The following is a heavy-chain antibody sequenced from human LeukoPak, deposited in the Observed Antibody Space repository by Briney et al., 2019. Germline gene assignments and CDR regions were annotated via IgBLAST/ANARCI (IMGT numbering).Heavy chain of an antibody. CDR2: IYYSGNT. J-gene: IGHJ4*02. CDR1: GGSISSYY. V-gene: IGHV4-59*08. D-gene: IGHD3-10*01. CDR3: GLGLGSGTYLNY. Sequence: SETLSLTCTVSGGSISSYYWSWIRQPPGKGLEWIGYIYYSGNTNYNPSLKSRVTISVDTSKNQFSLKLSSVTAADTAAYYCGLGLGSGTYLNYWGQGTLVTVSS.